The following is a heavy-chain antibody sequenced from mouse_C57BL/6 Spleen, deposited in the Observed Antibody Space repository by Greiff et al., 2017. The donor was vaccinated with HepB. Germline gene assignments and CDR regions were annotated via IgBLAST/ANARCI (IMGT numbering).Heavy chain of an antibody. CDR1: GYSITSGYY. D-gene: IGHD2-4*01. CDR2: ISYDGSN. J-gene: IGHJ2*01. Sequence: EVQLQESGPGLVKPSQSLSLTCSVTGYSITSGYYWNWIRQFPGNKLEWMGYISYDGSNNYNPSLKNRISITRDTSKNQFFLKLNSVTTEDTATYYCAREGIYDYPFDYWGQGTTLTVSS. CDR3: AREGIYDYPFDY. V-gene: IGHV3-6*01.